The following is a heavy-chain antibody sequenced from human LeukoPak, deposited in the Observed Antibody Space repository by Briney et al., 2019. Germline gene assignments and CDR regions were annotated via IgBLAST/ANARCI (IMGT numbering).Heavy chain of an antibody. CDR1: GFTFSSYW. D-gene: IGHD4-17*01. V-gene: IGHV3-74*01. Sequence: GESLRLSCAASGFTFSSYWMHWVRQAPGKGLVWVSRISTDGRSAKYADFVEGRFTISRDNAKNTLYLQMNSLRAEDTAVYYCARDVTVTTSNWFDPWGQGTLVTVSS. CDR3: ARDVTVTTSNWFDP. J-gene: IGHJ5*02. CDR2: ISTDGRSA.